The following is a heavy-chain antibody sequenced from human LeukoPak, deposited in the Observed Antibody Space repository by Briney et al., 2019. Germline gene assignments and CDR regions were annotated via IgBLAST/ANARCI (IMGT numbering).Heavy chain of an antibody. Sequence: PGGSLRPSCAASGFTFSTYAISWVRQAPGKGLEWVSAISGSGGSTYYADSVKGRFTISRDNSKNTLYLQMNSLRAEDTAVYYCAKGLVVVPADAFDIWGQGTMVTVSS. V-gene: IGHV3-23*01. J-gene: IGHJ3*02. CDR2: ISGSGGST. D-gene: IGHD2-2*01. CDR3: AKGLVVVPADAFDI. CDR1: GFTFSTYA.